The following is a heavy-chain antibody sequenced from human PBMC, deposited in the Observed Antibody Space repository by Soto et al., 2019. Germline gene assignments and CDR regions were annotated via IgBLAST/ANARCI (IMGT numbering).Heavy chain of an antibody. J-gene: IGHJ5*02. CDR3: ARGPIVVPDENWFDP. Sequence: SETLSLTCAVSGGSISSGGYSWSWIRQPPGKGLEWIGYIYHSGSTYYSPSLKSRVTISVDRSKNQFSLKLSSVTAADTAVYYCARGPIVVPDENWFDPWGQGTLVTVSS. V-gene: IGHV4-30-2*01. CDR1: GGSISSGGYS. D-gene: IGHD2-2*01. CDR2: IYHSGST.